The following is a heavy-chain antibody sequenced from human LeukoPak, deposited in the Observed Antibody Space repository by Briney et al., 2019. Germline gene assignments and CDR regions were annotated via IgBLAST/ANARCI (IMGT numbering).Heavy chain of an antibody. CDR2: IYYSGST. CDR1: SGSISSDY. J-gene: IGHJ5*02. V-gene: IGHV4-59*08. CDR3: ARLNWNDVWFDP. D-gene: IGHD1-1*01. Sequence: SETLSLTCTVSSGSISSDYWSWIRQPPGKGLEWIGYIYYSGSTNYNPSLKSRVTISVDTSKNQFSLKLSSVTAADTAVYYCARLNWNDVWFDPWGQGTLVTVSS.